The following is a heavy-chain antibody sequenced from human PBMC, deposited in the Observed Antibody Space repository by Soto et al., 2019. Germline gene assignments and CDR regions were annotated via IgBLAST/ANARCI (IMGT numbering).Heavy chain of an antibody. D-gene: IGHD6-13*01. Sequence: SQTLSLTCAISGDSVSSNSAAWNWIRQSPSRGLEWLGRTYYRSKWYNDYAVSVKSRITINPDTSKNQFSLQLNSVTPEDTAVYSCARAGGSIPEAGDVFDFWAKGTMVTVS. J-gene: IGHJ3*01. V-gene: IGHV6-1*01. CDR2: TYYRSKWYN. CDR3: ARAGGSIPEAGDVFDF. CDR1: GDSVSSNSAA.